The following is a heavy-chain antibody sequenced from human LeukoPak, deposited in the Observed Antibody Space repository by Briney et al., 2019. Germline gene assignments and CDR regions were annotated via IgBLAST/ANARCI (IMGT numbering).Heavy chain of an antibody. D-gene: IGHD1-26*01. V-gene: IGHV4-39*01. CDR1: GGSISKTHY. Sequence: SETLSLTCTVSGGSISKTHYWGWIRQPPGKGLEWIGSIYYSGSTYYNPSLKSRVTISVDTSKNQFSLKLSSVTAADTAVYYCARQSSGSHPRHFDYWGQGTLVTVSS. J-gene: IGHJ4*02. CDR2: IYYSGST. CDR3: ARQSSGSHPRHFDY.